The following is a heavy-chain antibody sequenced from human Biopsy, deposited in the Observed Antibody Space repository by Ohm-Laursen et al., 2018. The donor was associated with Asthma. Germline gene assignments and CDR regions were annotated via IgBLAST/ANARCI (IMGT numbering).Heavy chain of an antibody. CDR2: ISYDGSSV. CDR3: AREGVAGTHIED. V-gene: IGHV3-30-3*01. D-gene: IGHD6-19*01. CDR1: RFTYD. Sequence: SLRLSCAASRFTYDMHWVRQAPGKGLEWVAVISYDGSSVYYADSVKGRFTISRDNSKNTLSLQMNSLTAEDTAVYYCAREGVAGTHIEDWGQGTLVTVSS. J-gene: IGHJ4*02.